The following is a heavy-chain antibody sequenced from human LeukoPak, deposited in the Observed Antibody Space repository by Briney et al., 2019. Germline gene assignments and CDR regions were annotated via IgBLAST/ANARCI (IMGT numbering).Heavy chain of an antibody. CDR1: GDSVSSNSVT. Sequence: SQTLSLTCAISGDSVSSNSVTWNWIRQSPSRGLEWLGRTYYRPTWYNDYAVSVRGRITVNPDTSKNQFSLHLNSVTPEDTAVYYCARRLTQYDCFDPWGQGILVTVSS. D-gene: IGHD2-2*01. CDR3: ARRLTQYDCFDP. J-gene: IGHJ5*02. V-gene: IGHV6-1*01. CDR2: TYYRPTWYN.